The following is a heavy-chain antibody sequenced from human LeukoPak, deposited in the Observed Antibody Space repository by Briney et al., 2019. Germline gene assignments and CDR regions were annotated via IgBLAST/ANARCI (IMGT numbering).Heavy chain of an antibody. CDR1: GYTFTGYN. CDR3: ARDSKWPASEYYDRDV. D-gene: IGHD5-12*01. V-gene: IGHV1-2*02. J-gene: IGHJ6*03. CDR2: INPNSVGA. Sequence: VASVKLSCTASGYTFTGYNIHWVRQAPGQGLKWMVWINPNSVGANYAQRFQGRDTMTRDTAISTAYMELSRLRSDDTALYCGARDSKWPASEYYDRDVWGKGTTVTVSS.